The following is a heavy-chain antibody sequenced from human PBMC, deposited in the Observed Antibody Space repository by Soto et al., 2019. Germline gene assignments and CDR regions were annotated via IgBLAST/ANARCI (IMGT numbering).Heavy chain of an antibody. Sequence: EAQLVESGGGSVQPGESLRVSCEAFGISLENQWMHWVRQIPGKGLVWVARINGDGTRANYAEFARGRFTISRDNTQNMLYLQLNSLRGEDTGVYHCARGGAAGRGDAIDIWGPGTTVAVSP. CDR3: ARGGAAGRGDAIDI. J-gene: IGHJ3*02. CDR2: INGDGTRA. V-gene: IGHV3-74*01. D-gene: IGHD3-10*01. CDR1: GISLENQW.